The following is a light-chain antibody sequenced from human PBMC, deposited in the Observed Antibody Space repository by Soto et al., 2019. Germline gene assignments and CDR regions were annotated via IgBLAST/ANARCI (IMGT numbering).Light chain of an antibody. CDR1: SSNIGAGHD. CDR3: QSYDSSLHVV. V-gene: IGLV1-40*01. CDR2: ANN. Sequence: QAVVTQSPSVSGAPGQRVTISCTGTSSNIGAGHDVQWYQQLPGTAPKLLIYANNNRPSGVPDRFSGSRSATSASLAITGLQTEDEADYYCQSYDSSLHVVFGGGTKVTVL. J-gene: IGLJ2*01.